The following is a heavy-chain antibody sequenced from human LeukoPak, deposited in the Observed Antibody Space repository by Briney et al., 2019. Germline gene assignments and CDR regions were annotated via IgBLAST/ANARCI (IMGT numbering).Heavy chain of an antibody. V-gene: IGHV3-11*01. CDR3: ARKYYDFWSGYSYGMDV. CDR1: GFTFSDYY. Sequence: PGGSLRLSCAASGFTFSDYYMSWIRQAPGEGLEWVSYISSSGSTIYYADSVKGRFTISRDNAKNSLYLQMNSLRAEDTAVYYCARKYYDFWSGYSYGMDVWGQGTTVTVSS. CDR2: ISSSGSTI. J-gene: IGHJ6*02. D-gene: IGHD3-3*01.